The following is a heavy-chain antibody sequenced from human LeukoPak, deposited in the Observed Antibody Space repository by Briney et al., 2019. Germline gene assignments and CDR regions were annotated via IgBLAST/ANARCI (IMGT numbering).Heavy chain of an antibody. Sequence: PSETLSLTCTVSGGSISSYYWSWIRQPPGKGLEWIGYIHYSGSTNYNPSLKSRVTISVDMSKNQFSLKLSSVTAADTAVYYCARRWYFDLWGRGTLVTVSS. V-gene: IGHV4-59*01. CDR1: GGSISSYY. CDR2: IHYSGST. J-gene: IGHJ2*01. CDR3: ARRWYFDL.